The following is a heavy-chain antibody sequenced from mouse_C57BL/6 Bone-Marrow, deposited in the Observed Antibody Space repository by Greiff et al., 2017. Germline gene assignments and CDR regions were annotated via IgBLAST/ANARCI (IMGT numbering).Heavy chain of an antibody. V-gene: IGHV3-6*01. J-gene: IGHJ3*01. CDR1: GYSITSGYY. CDR3: ARAWFAY. CDR2: ISYDGSN. Sequence: EVKLVESRPGLVKPSQSLSLTCSVTGYSITSGYYWNWIRQFPGNKLEWMGYISYDGSNNYNPSLKNRISITRDTSKNQFFLKLNSVTTEDTATYYCARAWFAYWGQGTLVTVSA.